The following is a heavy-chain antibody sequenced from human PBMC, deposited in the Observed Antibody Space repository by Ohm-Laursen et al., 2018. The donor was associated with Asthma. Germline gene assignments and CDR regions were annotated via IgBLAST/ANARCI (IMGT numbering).Heavy chain of an antibody. CDR2: ISSDGGTI. D-gene: IGHD4-11*01. CDR1: GFTFSSYS. J-gene: IGHJ4*02. V-gene: IGHV3-30*18. CDR3: AKPTTVAASFYLDS. Sequence: SLRLSCAAPGFTFSSYSIHWVRQAPGKGLEWVAVISSDGGTIFYGDSVRGRFTISRDNSVNTVYLQMNSLRPDDTAVYFCAKPTTVAASFYLDSWGQGTLVTVSS.